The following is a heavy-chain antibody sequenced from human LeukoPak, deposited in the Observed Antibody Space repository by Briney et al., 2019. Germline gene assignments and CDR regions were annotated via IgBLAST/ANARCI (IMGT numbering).Heavy chain of an antibody. D-gene: IGHD3-9*01. CDR1: GGSFSGYY. CDR2: INHSGST. J-gene: IGHJ6*02. V-gene: IGHV4-34*01. CDR3: ARAWGDILTGYYQYYYYGMDV. Sequence: PSETLSLTCAVYGGSFSGYYWSWIRQPPGKGLEWIGEINHSGSTYYNPSLKSRVTISVDTSKNQFSLKLSSVTAADTAVYYCARAWGDILTGYYQYYYYGMDVWGQGTTVTVSS.